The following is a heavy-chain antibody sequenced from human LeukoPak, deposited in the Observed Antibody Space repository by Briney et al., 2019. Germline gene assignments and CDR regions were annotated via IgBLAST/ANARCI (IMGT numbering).Heavy chain of an antibody. Sequence: GESLKISCKGSGYSFTSYWIAWVSQMPWKGVVWLGIIYPGDSDTRYSPSFQGQVTISADKYISTAYLQWSSLKASDTAMYYCARHDTPLAVADYWGQGTLVTVSS. D-gene: IGHD6-19*01. CDR2: IYPGDSDT. V-gene: IGHV5-51*01. J-gene: IGHJ4*02. CDR3: ARHDTPLAVADY. CDR1: GYSFTSYW.